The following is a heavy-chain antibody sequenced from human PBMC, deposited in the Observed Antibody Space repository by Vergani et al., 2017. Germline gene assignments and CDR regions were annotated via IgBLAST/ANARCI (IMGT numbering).Heavy chain of an antibody. D-gene: IGHD2-2*01. CDR1: GGSFSGYY. CDR2: INHSGST. V-gene: IGHV4-34*01. CDR3: ARGRQYQLPKRSRGWFDP. J-gene: IGHJ5*02. Sequence: QVQLQQWGAGLLKPSETLSLTCAVYGGSFSGYYWSWIRQPPGKGLVWIGEINHSGSTNYNPSLKSRVTISVDTSKNQFSLKLSSVTAADTAVYYCARGRQYQLPKRSRGWFDPWGQGTLVTVSS.